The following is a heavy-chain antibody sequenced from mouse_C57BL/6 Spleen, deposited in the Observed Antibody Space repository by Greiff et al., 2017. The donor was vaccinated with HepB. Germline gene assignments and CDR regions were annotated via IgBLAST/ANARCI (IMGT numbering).Heavy chain of an antibody. CDR1: GYTFTSYW. D-gene: IGHD1-1*01. CDR3: ARASPTTVVATGYFDV. V-gene: IGHV1-53*01. CDR2: INPSNGGT. J-gene: IGHJ1*03. Sequence: QVQLQQPGTELVKPGASVKPSCKASGYTFTSYWMHWVKQRPGQGLEWIGNINPSNGGTNYNEKFKSKATLTVDKSSSTAYMQLSSLTSEDSAVYYCARASPTTVVATGYFDVWGTGTTVTVSS.